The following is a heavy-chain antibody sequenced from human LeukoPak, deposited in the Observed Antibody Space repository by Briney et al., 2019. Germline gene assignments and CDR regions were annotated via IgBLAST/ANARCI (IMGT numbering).Heavy chain of an antibody. CDR1: GFILITNK. D-gene: IGHD1/OR15-1a*01. V-gene: IGHV3-53*01. Sequence: GGSLRLSCAVFGFILITNKQRLVGQAPGKGLEWVSVIYSGGSTYYADSVKGRFTISRDNSKNTLYLQMNSMRAEDTAVYYCARGDTNMFDPWGQGTLVTVSS. CDR3: ARGDTNMFDP. J-gene: IGHJ5*02. CDR2: IYSGGST.